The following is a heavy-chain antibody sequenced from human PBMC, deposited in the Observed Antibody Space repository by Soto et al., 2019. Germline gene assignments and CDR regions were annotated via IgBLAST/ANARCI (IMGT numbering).Heavy chain of an antibody. V-gene: IGHV1-69*13. Sequence: ASVKVSCKASGGTFSSYAISWVRQAPGQGLEWMGGIIPIFGTANYAQKFQGRVTITADESTSTAYMELSSLRSEDTAVYYCARRRVLRFLEWLLLGGYYYYGMDVWGQGTTVTVSS. J-gene: IGHJ6*02. CDR1: GGTFSSYA. CDR2: IIPIFGTA. CDR3: ARRRVLRFLEWLLLGGYYYYGMDV. D-gene: IGHD3-3*01.